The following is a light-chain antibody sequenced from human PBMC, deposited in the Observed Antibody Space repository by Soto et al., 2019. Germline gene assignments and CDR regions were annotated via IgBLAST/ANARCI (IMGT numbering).Light chain of an antibody. CDR1: SSNIGGNT. Sequence: QSVLTQPPSASGTPGQRVTCACSGSSSNIGGNTVSWFQHLPRTAPKLLIFSNSQRPPGVPDRFSGAKSGTSAPLASSGLQSEDEVNYYCATWDDGLSAYAFGPGTKV. CDR2: SNS. J-gene: IGLJ1*01. V-gene: IGLV1-44*01. CDR3: ATWDDGLSAYA.